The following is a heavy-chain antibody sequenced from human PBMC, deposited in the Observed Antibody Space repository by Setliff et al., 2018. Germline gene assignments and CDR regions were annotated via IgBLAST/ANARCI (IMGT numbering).Heavy chain of an antibody. CDR3: TRHEDRNKCTSSSCYRENDAFDV. V-gene: IGHV5-51*01. D-gene: IGHD2-2*01. Sequence: PGESLKISCQASGYIFTNYLIGWVRQMPGKGLEWMGVIYPGDSDTRYSPSFQGQVTISADKSINTAYLQWSSLKASDTAIYYCTRHEDRNKCTSSSCYRENDAFDVWGQGAMVTVSS. CDR1: GYIFTNYL. CDR2: IYPGDSDT. J-gene: IGHJ3*01.